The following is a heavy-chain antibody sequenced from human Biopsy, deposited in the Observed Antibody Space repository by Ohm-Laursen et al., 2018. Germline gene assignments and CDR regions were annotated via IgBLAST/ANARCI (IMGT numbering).Heavy chain of an antibody. CDR2: IYYSGST. CDR1: GGSISSGNDY. Sequence: TLSLTCIVSGGSISSGNDYWSWIRQHPGKGLEWIGYIYYSGSTYYTPSLKSRVIISLGTSKNQFSLKLSSVIAADTAVYYCARVNVDRVSTIIDWGQGTLVTVSS. J-gene: IGHJ4*02. D-gene: IGHD5/OR15-5a*01. CDR3: ARVNVDRVSTIID. V-gene: IGHV4-31*03.